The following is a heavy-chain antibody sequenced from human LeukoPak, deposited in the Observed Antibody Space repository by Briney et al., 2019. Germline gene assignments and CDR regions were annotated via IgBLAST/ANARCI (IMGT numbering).Heavy chain of an antibody. D-gene: IGHD3-3*01. J-gene: IGHJ5*02. CDR1: GYTFTGYY. CDR3: ARQGFGVPNELIFNWFDP. V-gene: IGHV1-2*02. CDR2: INPNSGGT. Sequence: ASVKVSCKASGYTFTGYYMHWVRQAPGQGLEWMGWINPNSGGTNYAQKFQGRVTMTRDTSISTAYMELSRLRSDDTAVYYCARQGFGVPNELIFNWFDPWGQGTLVTVSS.